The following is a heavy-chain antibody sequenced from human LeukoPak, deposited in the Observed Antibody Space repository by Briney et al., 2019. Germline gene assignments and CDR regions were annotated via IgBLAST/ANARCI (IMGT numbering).Heavy chain of an antibody. CDR2: ISSSGSTI. J-gene: IGHJ4*02. CDR1: GFTFSSYE. D-gene: IGHD6-6*01. Sequence: GGSLRLSCAASGFTFSSYEMNWVRQAPGKGLEWVSYISSSGSTIYYADSVKGRFTISRDNAKNSLYLQMNSLRAEDTAVYYCARDYSSSSLNNWGQGTLVTVSS. CDR3: ARDYSSSSLNN. V-gene: IGHV3-48*03.